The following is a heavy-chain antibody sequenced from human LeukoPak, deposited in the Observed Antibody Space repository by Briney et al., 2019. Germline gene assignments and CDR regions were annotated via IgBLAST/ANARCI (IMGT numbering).Heavy chain of an antibody. CDR2: IFPGGSDI. CDR1: GNSSTKYW. Sequence: GESLQISCQGFGNSSTKYWIGCVRQMPGKGLEWMGIIFPGGSDIQYSPSSQGQVTISADKSTSTAYLQWTSLKDSDSAMYYCACRRDRDTWSDPWGQGTLVTVSS. V-gene: IGHV5-51*01. CDR3: ACRRDRDTWSDP. J-gene: IGHJ5*02. D-gene: IGHD1-14*01.